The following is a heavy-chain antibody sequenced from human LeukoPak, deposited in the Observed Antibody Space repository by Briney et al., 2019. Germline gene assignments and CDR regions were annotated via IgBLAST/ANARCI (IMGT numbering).Heavy chain of an antibody. CDR2: IIPIFGTA. D-gene: IGHD1-26*01. J-gene: IGHJ4*02. CDR1: GGTFSSYA. Sequence: ASVKVSCKASGGTFSSYAISWVRQAPGQGLEWMGGIIPIFGTANYAQKFQGRVMITADESTSTAYMELSSLRSEDTAVYYCARDLGRYYFDYWGQGTLVTVSS. V-gene: IGHV1-69*13. CDR3: ARDLGRYYFDY.